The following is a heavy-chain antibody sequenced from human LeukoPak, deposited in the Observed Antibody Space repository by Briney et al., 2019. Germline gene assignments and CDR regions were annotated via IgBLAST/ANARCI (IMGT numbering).Heavy chain of an antibody. CDR3: ARREIVATIDY. Sequence: PSETLSLTCAVSGGSISSSGYYWAWTRQPPGKGLEWIGSISYTGSTYYNPSLKSRLTISADTSKNQFSLKLTSVTAADTAVYYCARREIVATIDYWGQGTLVTVSS. D-gene: IGHD5-12*01. V-gene: IGHV4-39*01. J-gene: IGHJ4*02. CDR2: ISYTGST. CDR1: GGSISSSGYY.